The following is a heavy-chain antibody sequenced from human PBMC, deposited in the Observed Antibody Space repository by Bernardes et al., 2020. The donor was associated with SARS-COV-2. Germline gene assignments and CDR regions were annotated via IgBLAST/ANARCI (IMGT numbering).Heavy chain of an antibody. J-gene: IGHJ3*02. D-gene: IGHD3-10*01. V-gene: IGHV3-21*01. CDR2: ISSSSSYI. CDR3: ARVASGSGSLYRADAFDI. CDR1: GFTFSSYS. Sequence: GSLRLSCAASGFTFSSYSMNWVRQAPGKGLEWVSSISSSSSYIYYADSVKGRFTISRDNAKNSLYLQMNSLRAEDTAVYYCARVASGSGSLYRADAFDIWGQGTMVTVSS.